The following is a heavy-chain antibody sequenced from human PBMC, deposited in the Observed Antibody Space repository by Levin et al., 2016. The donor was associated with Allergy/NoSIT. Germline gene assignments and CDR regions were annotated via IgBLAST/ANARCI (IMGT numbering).Heavy chain of an antibody. Sequence: VRQAPGKGLEWVANIKQDGSEKYYVDSVKGRFTISRDNAKNSLYLQMNSLRAEDTAVYYCARAGDYDAFDIWGQGTMVTVSS. CDR3: ARAGDYDAFDI. V-gene: IGHV3-7*01. CDR2: IKQDGSEK. D-gene: IGHD4-17*01. J-gene: IGHJ3*02.